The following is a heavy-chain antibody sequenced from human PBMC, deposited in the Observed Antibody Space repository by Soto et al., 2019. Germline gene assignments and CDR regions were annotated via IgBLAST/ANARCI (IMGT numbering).Heavy chain of an antibody. V-gene: IGHV4-30-4*01. J-gene: IGHJ3*02. Sequence: SSETLSLTCTVSGGSISSGDYYWSWIRQPPGKGLEWIGYIYYSGSTYYNPSLKSRVTISVDTSKNQFSLKLSSVTAADTAVYYCARVSPISVVVVIHSAFDIWGQGTMVTVSS. CDR3: ARVSPISVVVVIHSAFDI. CDR1: GGSISSGDYY. D-gene: IGHD3-22*01. CDR2: IYYSGST.